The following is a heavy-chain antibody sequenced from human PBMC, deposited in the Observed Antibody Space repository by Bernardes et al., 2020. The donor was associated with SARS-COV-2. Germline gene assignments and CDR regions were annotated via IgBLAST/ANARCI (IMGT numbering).Heavy chain of an antibody. CDR1: GFSFGSYA. J-gene: IGHJ6*02. CDR3: AKDSSPLYYYYAMDV. V-gene: IGHV3-23*01. D-gene: IGHD3-16*01. Sequence: GGSLRLSCAASGFSFGSYAMSWVRQAPGKGLEWVSAISGGGLSTYHADSVKGRFTISRDNSKNTLFLQMNSLRAEDTAVYYCAKDSSPLYYYYAMDVWGQGTTVTVSS. CDR2: ISGGGLST.